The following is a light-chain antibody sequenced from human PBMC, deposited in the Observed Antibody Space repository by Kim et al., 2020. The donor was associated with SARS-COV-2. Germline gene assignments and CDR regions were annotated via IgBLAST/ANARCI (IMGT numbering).Light chain of an antibody. CDR1: QRSNTW. V-gene: IGKV1-5*03. CDR2: HVS. J-gene: IGKJ1*01. Sequence: SASVGERVTINCRASQRSNTWLAWYQQKPGKVPKLLIYHVSSLESVVPSRFSGRGSGTEFTLTISSLQPDDFATYYCQQYNSYWSFGQGTKVDIK. CDR3: QQYNSYWS.